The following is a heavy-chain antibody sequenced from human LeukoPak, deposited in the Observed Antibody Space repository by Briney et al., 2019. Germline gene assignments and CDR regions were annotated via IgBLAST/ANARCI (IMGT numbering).Heavy chain of an antibody. Sequence: GGSLLLSCASSGFTFRSYWMHWVRPGPGKGLMWASRINSDATSRTYADSVKGRFTISRDNAKNTLYLQMDSLTAEDSGVYYCARDVDFDSWGQGTLVTVSS. CDR2: INSDATSR. CDR3: ARDVDFDS. CDR1: GFTFRSYW. J-gene: IGHJ4*02. V-gene: IGHV3-74*01.